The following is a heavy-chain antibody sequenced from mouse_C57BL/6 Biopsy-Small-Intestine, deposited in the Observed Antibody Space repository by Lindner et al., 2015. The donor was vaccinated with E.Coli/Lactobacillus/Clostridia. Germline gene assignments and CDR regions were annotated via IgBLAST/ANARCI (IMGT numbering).Heavy chain of an antibody. V-gene: IGHV14-1*01. Sequence: SVKVSCKVSGHSLSELGMQWVRQVPGKGLEWMGGFDPEEGHIVYAQKFQGRVLMTEHASTDTAYMDFRNLRSDDTALYYCATGHTSMIKSYWGQGTLVTVS. CDR2: FDPEEGHI. J-gene: IGHJ3*01. CDR1: GHSLSELG. D-gene: IGHD2-4*01. CDR3: ATGHTSMIKSY.